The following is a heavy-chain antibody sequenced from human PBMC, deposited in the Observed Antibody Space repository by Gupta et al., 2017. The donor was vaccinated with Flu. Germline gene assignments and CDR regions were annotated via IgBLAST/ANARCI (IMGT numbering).Heavy chain of an antibody. J-gene: IGHJ4*02. CDR1: GFPCSSYD. Sequence: EVQLVESGGGLVQPGGSLRLSCAASGFPCSSYDRHWVRQATGKGLEWVSAIGTAGDTYYPGSVKGRFTITRENAKNSLYLQMNSLRAGDTAVYYCARAIVGARLLDYWGQGTLVTVSS. D-gene: IGHD1-26*01. V-gene: IGHV3-13*04. CDR2: IGTAGDT. CDR3: ARAIVGARLLDY.